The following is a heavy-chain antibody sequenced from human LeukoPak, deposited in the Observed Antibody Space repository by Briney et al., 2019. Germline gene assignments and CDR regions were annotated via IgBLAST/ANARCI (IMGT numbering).Heavy chain of an antibody. CDR3: AGLSYTYVPI. V-gene: IGHV6-1*01. J-gene: IGHJ4*02. CDR2: TYYRSKWYN. D-gene: IGHD5-18*01. CDR1: GDSVPSNSAA. Sequence: SQTLSLTCAISGDSVPSNSAAWSWIRQSPSRGLEWLGRTYYRSKWYNEYALSVKSRITINPDTSKNHFSLQLNSVTPEDTAVYYCAGLSYTYVPIWGQGTLVTVSS.